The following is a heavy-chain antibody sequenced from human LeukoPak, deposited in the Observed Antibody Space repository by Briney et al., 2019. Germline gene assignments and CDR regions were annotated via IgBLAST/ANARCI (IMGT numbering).Heavy chain of an antibody. CDR2: INHSGST. Sequence: PSETLSLTCAVYGGSFSGYYWSWIRQPPGKGLEWIGEINHSGSTNYNPSLKSRVTTSVDMSKNQFSLKLTSVTAADTAVYYCARHFDYPKAFGVWGQGTMVTVSS. CDR3: ARHFDYPKAFGV. J-gene: IGHJ3*01. CDR1: GGSFSGYY. D-gene: IGHD3-9*01. V-gene: IGHV4-34*01.